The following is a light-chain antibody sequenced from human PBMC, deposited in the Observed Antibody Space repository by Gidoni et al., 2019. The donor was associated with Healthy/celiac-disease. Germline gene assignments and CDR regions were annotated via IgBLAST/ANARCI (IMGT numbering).Light chain of an antibody. CDR3: MQALQTPYT. CDR1: QSLLHSNGYNY. Sequence: DIVMTQSPLSLPVTPGEPASISCRSSQSLLHSNGYNYLDWYLQKQGQSPQLLIYLGSNRASGVHERFSGSGAGTDCTLKISRVEAEDVGVYYCMQALQTPYTFGQGTKLESK. CDR2: LGS. V-gene: IGKV2-28*01. J-gene: IGKJ2*01.